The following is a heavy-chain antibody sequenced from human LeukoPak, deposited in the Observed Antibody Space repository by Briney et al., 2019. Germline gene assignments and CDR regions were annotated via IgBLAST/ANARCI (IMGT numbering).Heavy chain of an antibody. CDR3: ARGGSLLPYYDFWSGKDAAYGMDV. CDR1: GFTFSSYE. J-gene: IGHJ6*02. D-gene: IGHD3-3*01. Sequence: GGSLRLSCAASGFTFSSYEMNWVRQAPGKGLEWVSYISSSGSTIYYADSVKGRFTISRDNAKNSLYLQMNSLGAEDTAVYYCARGGSLLPYYDFWSGKDAAYGMDVWGQGTTVTVSS. CDR2: ISSSGSTI. V-gene: IGHV3-48*03.